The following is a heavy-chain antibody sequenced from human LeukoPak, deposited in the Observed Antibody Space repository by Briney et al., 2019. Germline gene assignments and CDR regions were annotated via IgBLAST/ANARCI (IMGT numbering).Heavy chain of an antibody. D-gene: IGHD6-19*01. CDR1: GFTFSSST. Sequence: GGSLRLSCAASGFTFSSSTMTWVRQSPGKGLEWVSSISGSGGTTYYADSVKGRFTISRDNSKNTLYLQMNSLRAEDTAVYYCARDGSTGWHYFEYWGQGTLVTVSS. V-gene: IGHV3-23*01. J-gene: IGHJ4*02. CDR2: ISGSGGTT. CDR3: ARDGSTGWHYFEY.